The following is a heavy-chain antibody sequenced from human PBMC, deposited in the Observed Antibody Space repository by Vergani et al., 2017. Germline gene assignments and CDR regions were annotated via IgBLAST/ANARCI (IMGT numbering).Heavy chain of an antibody. CDR3: ARYCGWYQNICDFDY. J-gene: IGHJ4*02. CDR1: RFDFSDYY. V-gene: IGHV3-7*01. D-gene: IGHD6-19*01. Sequence: GQLVESGGGLVKPGGSLRLSCAASRFDFSDYYMSWVRQAPGKGLEWVANIKQDGSEKYYVDSVKGRFTISRDNAKNSLYLQMNSLRAEDTAVYYCARYCGWYQNICDFDYWGQGTLVTVSS. CDR2: IKQDGSEK.